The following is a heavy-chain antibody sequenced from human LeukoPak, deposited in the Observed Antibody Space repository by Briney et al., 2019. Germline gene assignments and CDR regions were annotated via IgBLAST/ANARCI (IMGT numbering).Heavy chain of an antibody. D-gene: IGHD3-22*01. CDR3: ARGTRYYYDSSGSDKGFDY. CDR2: INAGNGNT. J-gene: IGHJ4*02. Sequence: ASVKVSCKASGYTFTSYAMHWVRQAPGQRLEWMGWINAGNGNTKYSQKFQGRVTITRDTSASTPYMELSSLRSEDTAVYYCARGTRYYYDSSGSDKGFDYWGQGTLVTVSS. V-gene: IGHV1-3*01. CDR1: GYTFTSYA.